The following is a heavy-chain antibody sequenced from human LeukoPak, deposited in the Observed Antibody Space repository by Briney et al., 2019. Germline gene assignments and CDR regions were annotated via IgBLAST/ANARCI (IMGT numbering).Heavy chain of an antibody. J-gene: IGHJ5*02. CDR1: GYTFTGYY. CDR2: INPNSGGT. V-gene: IGHV1-2*06. Sequence: GASVKVSCKASGYTFTGYYMHWVRQAPGQGLEWMGRINPNSGGTNYAQKLQGRVTMTRDTSISTAYMELSRLRSDDTAVYYCATLDIVVVPAAHSSSSWFDPWGQGTLVTVSS. CDR3: ATLDIVVVPAAHSSSSWFDP. D-gene: IGHD2-2*03.